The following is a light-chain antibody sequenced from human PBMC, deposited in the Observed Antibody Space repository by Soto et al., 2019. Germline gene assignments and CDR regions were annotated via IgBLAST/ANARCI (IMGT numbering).Light chain of an antibody. CDR2: DVS. J-gene: IGLJ1*01. CDR3: SSYTSSTWV. V-gene: IGLV2-14*01. Sequence: QSVLTQPASVSGSPGQSITISCTGTSRDVGGYNYVSRYQQHPGKAPKLMIYDVSNRPSGVSNRFSGSKSGNTASLTISGLQAEDEADYYCSSYTSSTWVFGTGTKVTVL. CDR1: SRDVGGYNY.